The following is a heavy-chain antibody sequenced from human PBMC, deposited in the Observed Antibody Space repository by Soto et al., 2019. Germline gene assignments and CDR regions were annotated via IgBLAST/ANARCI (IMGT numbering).Heavy chain of an antibody. CDR1: GFTFSSYW. Sequence: EVQLVESGGGLVQPGGSLRLSCAASGFTFSSYWMSWVRQAPGKGLEWVANIKQEGSEKYYVDSVKGRFPTSRDNAKNSLYLQMHSLRAEDTAVYYWARVLTGAFDYWGQGTLVTVSS. CDR3: ARVLTGAFDY. V-gene: IGHV3-7*01. CDR2: IKQEGSEK. J-gene: IGHJ4*02. D-gene: IGHD3-9*01.